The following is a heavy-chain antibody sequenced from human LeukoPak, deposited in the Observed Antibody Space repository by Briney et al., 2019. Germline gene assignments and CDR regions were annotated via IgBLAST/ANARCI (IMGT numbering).Heavy chain of an antibody. CDR2: IYYSGST. J-gene: IGHJ4*02. Sequence: SETLSLTCTVSGGSISSYFWSWVRQPPGKGLEWIGYIYYSGSTNYSPSLKSRVTISVDTSKNQFSLKLASVTTAHTAVYYCARDRWLGYWGQGTVVTVSS. CDR3: ARDRWLGY. CDR1: GGSISSYF. V-gene: IGHV4-59*12. D-gene: IGHD5-12*01.